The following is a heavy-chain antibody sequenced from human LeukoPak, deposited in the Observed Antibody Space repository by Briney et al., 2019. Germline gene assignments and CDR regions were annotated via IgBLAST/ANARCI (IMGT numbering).Heavy chain of an antibody. J-gene: IGHJ4*02. CDR2: INSDGSST. CDR3: ARGVTMATISPYVY. V-gene: IGHV3-74*01. D-gene: IGHD5-24*01. CDR1: GFTFSSYC. Sequence: GGSLRLSCAASGFTFSSYCMHWVRQAPGKGLVCVSRINSDGSSTSYADSVKGRFTISRDNAKNTLYLQMNSLRAEDTAVYYCARGVTMATISPYVYWGQGTLVTVSS.